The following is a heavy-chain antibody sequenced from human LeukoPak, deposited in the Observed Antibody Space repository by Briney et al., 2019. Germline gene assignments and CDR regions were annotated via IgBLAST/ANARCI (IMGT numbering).Heavy chain of an antibody. CDR2: SRNKANEYTT. CDR3: TREALGIFGMVYYFDN. V-gene: IGHV3-72*01. CDR1: GFTFSDHF. J-gene: IGHJ4*02. D-gene: IGHD3-3*01. Sequence: PGGSLRLSCAASGFTFSDHFMDWVSQAPGRGLEWVGRSRNKANEYTTEYAASVRGRFTISRDDSKKSVYLQMDSLKTEDTAVYYCTREALGIFGMVYYFDNWGQGTPVTVSS.